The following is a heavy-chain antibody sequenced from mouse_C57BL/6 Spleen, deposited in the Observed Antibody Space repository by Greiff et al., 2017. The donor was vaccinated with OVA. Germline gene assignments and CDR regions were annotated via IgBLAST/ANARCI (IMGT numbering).Heavy chain of an antibody. J-gene: IGHJ3*01. CDR2: IRSKSNNYAT. Sequence: EVKLVESGGGLVQPKGSLKLSCAASGFSFNTYAMNWVRQAPGKGLEWVARIRSKSNNYATYYADSVKDRFTISRDDSESMLYLQMNNLKTEDTAMYYCVRHEGLRQGAWFAYWGQGTLVTVSA. V-gene: IGHV10-1*01. CDR1: GFSFNTYA. CDR3: VRHEGLRQGAWFAY. D-gene: IGHD2-4*01.